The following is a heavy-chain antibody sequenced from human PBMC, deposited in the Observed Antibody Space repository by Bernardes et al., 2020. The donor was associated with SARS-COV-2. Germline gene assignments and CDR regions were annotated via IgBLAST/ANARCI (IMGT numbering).Heavy chain of an antibody. J-gene: IGHJ4*02. D-gene: IGHD1-26*01. CDR1: GGSISSYY. CDR2: IHYSGST. V-gene: IGHV4-59*12. CDR3: AKDSVGRVAGATGL. Sequence: SETLSLTCTVSGGSISSYYWSWIRQPPGKGLEWIGYIHYSGSTNYNPSLKSRVTISRDNSKSTLYLQMNSLRSEDTAVYYCAKDSVGRVAGATGLWGQGTLVTVSS.